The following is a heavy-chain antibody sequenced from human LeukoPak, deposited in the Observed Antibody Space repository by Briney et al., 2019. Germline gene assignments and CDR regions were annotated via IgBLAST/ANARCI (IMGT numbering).Heavy chain of an antibody. Sequence: GGSLRLSCAASGFTFSNAWMSRVRQAPGKGLEWVGRIKSKTDGGTTDYAAPVKGRFTISRDDSKNTLYLQMNSLKTEDTAVYYCTTEQYYDFWSGYLFKDYWGQGTLVTVSS. D-gene: IGHD3-3*01. CDR1: GFTFSNAW. J-gene: IGHJ4*02. CDR2: IKSKTDGGTT. V-gene: IGHV3-15*01. CDR3: TTEQYYDFWSGYLFKDY.